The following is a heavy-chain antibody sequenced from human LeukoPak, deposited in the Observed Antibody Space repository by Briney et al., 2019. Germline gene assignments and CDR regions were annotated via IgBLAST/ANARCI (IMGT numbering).Heavy chain of an antibody. V-gene: IGHV1-69*01. CDR1: GGTFSSYA. CDR3: ASCLRDLIVGASPAYYYYYMDV. J-gene: IGHJ6*03. Sequence: VASVKVSCKASGGTFSSYAISWVRQAPGQGLEWMGGIIPIFGTANYAQKFQGRVTITADESTSTAYMELSSLRSEDTAVYYCASCLRDLIVGASPAYYYYYMDVWGKGTTVTVSS. D-gene: IGHD1-26*01. CDR2: IIPIFGTA.